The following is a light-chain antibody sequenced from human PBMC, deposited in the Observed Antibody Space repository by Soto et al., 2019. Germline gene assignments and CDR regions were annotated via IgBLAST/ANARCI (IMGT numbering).Light chain of an antibody. CDR1: SSDVGSYNR. V-gene: IGLV2-18*02. CDR2: EVS. J-gene: IGLJ2*01. Sequence: QSALTQPPSVSGSPGQSVTISCTGTSSDVGSYNRVSWYQQPPGTAPKLMIYEVSNRPSGVLDRFSGSKSGNTASLTISGLQAEDEADYYCSSYTSSSTFVVFGGGTKLTVL. CDR3: SSYTSSSTFVV.